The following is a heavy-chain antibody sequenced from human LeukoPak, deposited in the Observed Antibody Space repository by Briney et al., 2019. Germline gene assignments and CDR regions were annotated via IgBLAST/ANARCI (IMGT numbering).Heavy chain of an antibody. CDR3: AKESYGGNLIFAY. V-gene: IGHV3-30*18. D-gene: IGHD4-23*01. CDR1: GFTFSSYG. Sequence: GRSLRLSCAASGFTFSSYGMHWVRQAPGKGLEWVAVISCDGSNKYYADSVKGRFTISRDNSKNTLYLQMNSLRAEDTAVYYCAKESYGGNLIFAYWGQGTLVTVSS. CDR2: ISCDGSNK. J-gene: IGHJ4*02.